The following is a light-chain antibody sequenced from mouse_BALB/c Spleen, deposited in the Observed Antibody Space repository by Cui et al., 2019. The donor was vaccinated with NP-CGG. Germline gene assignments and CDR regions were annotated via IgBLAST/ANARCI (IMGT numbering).Light chain of an antibody. CDR1: TGAVTTSNY. V-gene: IGLV1*01. CDR3: ALWYSNHWV. Sequence: AVVPLEPHLTRSPGETVTLTCRSSTGAVTTSNYANWVQEKPDHLFTGLIGGTNNRAPGVPARFSGSLIGDKAALTITGAQTEDEAIYFCALWYSNHWVFGGGTKLTVL. CDR2: GTN. J-gene: IGLJ1*01.